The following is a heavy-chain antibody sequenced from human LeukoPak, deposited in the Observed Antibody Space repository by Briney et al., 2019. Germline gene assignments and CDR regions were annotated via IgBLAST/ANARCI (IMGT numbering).Heavy chain of an antibody. Sequence: ASVKVSSKASGYTFTGYYMHWVRQAPGQGLEWMGRINPNSGGTDYAQKFKGRVTMTRDTSISTAYMELSRLRSDDTAIYYCATAGLSSSWAYWGQGTLVTVSS. V-gene: IGHV1-2*06. CDR2: INPNSGGT. CDR1: GYTFTGYY. D-gene: IGHD6-13*01. J-gene: IGHJ4*02. CDR3: ATAGLSSSWAY.